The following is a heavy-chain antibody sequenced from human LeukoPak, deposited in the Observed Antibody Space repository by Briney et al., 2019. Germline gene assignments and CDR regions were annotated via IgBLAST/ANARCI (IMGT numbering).Heavy chain of an antibody. CDR2: TYYRSKWLN. Sequence: SQTLSLTCDISGDSVSRNSAAWNWIRQSPSRGLEWLGRTYYRSKWLNDYAVSVKSRISINADTSKNQFSLQLNSVTAADTAVYYGAREKGRWFGGLFPNSGFDPWGRGTLVTVSS. J-gene: IGHJ5*02. CDR1: GDSVSRNSAA. D-gene: IGHD3-10*01. CDR3: AREKGRWFGGLFPNSGFDP. V-gene: IGHV6-1*01.